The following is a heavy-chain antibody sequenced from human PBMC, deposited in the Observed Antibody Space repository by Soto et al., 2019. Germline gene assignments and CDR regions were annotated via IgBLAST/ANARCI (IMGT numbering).Heavy chain of an antibody. CDR2: INPNSGVT. D-gene: IGHD2-8*01. J-gene: IGHJ5*02. CDR3: ARPALVLKVYLPTKAWFEP. Sequence: NRARKASVYSLNAYYGDWVRLTPGQGLEWMGWINPNSGVTNYAQEFQGRVTMTRDTSISTAYMELRRLRSDDTAVYYCARPALVLKVYLPTKAWFEPWGQGTLVT. V-gene: IGHV1-2*02. CDR1: VYSLNAYY.